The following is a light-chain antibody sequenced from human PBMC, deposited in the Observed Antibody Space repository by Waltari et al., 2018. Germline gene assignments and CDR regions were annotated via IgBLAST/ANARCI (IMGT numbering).Light chain of an antibody. J-gene: IGKJ1*01. CDR2: DAS. CDR1: QVISNA. CDR3: QHYLDIPWT. Sequence: DIQMTQSPSSLSASVGDRVTITCRASQVISNALAWYQQKPGKAPNLLVYDASRLETGVPSRFRGSGFGTDYTLTISSLQPEDFATYYYQHYLDIPWTFGQGTQVEIK. V-gene: IGKV1-NL1*01.